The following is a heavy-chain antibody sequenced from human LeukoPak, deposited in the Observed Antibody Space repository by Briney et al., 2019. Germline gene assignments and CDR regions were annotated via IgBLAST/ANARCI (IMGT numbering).Heavy chain of an antibody. V-gene: IGHV3-15*01. D-gene: IGHD3-16*02. J-gene: IGHJ4*02. CDR2: IKSKTDGGTT. CDR1: GFTFDDYG. CDR3: AKAAGMITFGGVIVRGYDY. Sequence: GGSLRLSCAASGFTFDDYGMNWVRQAPGKGLEWVGRIKSKTDGGTTDYAAPVKGRFTISRDDSKNTLYLQMNSLKTEDTAVYYCAKAAGMITFGGVIVRGYDYWGQGTLVTVSS.